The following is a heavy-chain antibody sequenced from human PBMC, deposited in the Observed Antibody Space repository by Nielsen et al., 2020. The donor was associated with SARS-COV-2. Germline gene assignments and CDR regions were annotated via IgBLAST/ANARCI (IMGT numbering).Heavy chain of an antibody. CDR2: ISWNSGSI. J-gene: IGHJ4*02. CDR3: AKPSSSTEPGDY. Sequence: GGSLRLSCAASGFTFDDYAMHWVRQAPGKGLEWVSGISWNSGSIGYADSVKGRFTISRDNAKNSLYLQMNSLRAEDTALYYCAKPSSSTEPGDYWGQGTLVTVSS. D-gene: IGHD6-6*01. CDR1: GFTFDDYA. V-gene: IGHV3-9*01.